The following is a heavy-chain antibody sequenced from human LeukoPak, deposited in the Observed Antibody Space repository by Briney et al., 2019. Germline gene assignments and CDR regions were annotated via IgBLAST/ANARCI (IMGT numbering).Heavy chain of an antibody. CDR1: GFTFTSYA. CDR3: AKSLDYDGGVLWALPQY. D-gene: IGHD3-22*01. Sequence: GGSLRLSCAASGFTFTSYAMSWVRQPPGKGLEWVSVIRGSGTVAYFADSVKGRFTVSRDNSKNTLYLQMSSLRAEDTAIYYCAKSLDYDGGVLWALPQYWGQGTLVTVSS. CDR2: IRGSGTVA. V-gene: IGHV3-23*01. J-gene: IGHJ4*02.